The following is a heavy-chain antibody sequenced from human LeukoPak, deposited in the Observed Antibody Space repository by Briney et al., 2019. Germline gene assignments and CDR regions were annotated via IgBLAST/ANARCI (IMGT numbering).Heavy chain of an antibody. CDR1: GGSISSSNW. D-gene: IGHD1-7*01. CDR2: IYHSGST. J-gene: IGHJ4*02. Sequence: PSETLSLTCAVSGGSISSSNWWSWVRQPPGKGLEWIGEIYHSGSTNYNPSLKSRVTISVDKPKNQSSLKLSSVTAADTAVYYCARHAGGRTGTTVFDYWGQGTLVTVSS. V-gene: IGHV4-4*02. CDR3: ARHAGGRTGTTVFDY.